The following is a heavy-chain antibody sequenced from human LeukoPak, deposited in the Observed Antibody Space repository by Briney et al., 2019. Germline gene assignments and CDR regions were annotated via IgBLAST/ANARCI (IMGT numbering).Heavy chain of an antibody. CDR3: ARGDYSNYYYYYMDV. CDR2: INPNSGGT. D-gene: IGHD4-11*01. J-gene: IGHJ6*03. CDR1: GYTFTGYY. V-gene: IGHV1-2*02. Sequence: GASVKVSCKASGYTFTGYYMHWVRQAPGQGLEWMGWINPNSGGTNYAQKFQGKVTMTRDTSISTAYMELSSLRSEDTAVYYCARGDYSNYYYYYMDVWGKGTTVTVSS.